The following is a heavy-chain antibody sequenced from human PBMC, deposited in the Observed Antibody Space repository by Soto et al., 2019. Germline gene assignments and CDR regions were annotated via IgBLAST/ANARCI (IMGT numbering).Heavy chain of an antibody. CDR2: IDPSDSDT. V-gene: IGHV5-10-1*01. CDR1: GYSFINYW. J-gene: IGHJ6*02. CDR3: ARLMVRGAIIPYYYGMDV. D-gene: IGHD3-10*01. Sequence: GESLKISCKGSGYSFINYWISWVRQMPGKGLEWMGRIDPSDSDTNYSPSFQGHVTISADKSISTAYLQWSSLKASDTAMYYCARLMVRGAIIPYYYGMDVWGQGTTVTVSS.